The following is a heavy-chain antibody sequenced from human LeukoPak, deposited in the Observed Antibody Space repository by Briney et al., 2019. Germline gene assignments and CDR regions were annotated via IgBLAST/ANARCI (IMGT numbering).Heavy chain of an antibody. V-gene: IGHV3-23*01. CDR3: AKSGGHPTENYYMDA. CDR1: GFTFRSYA. J-gene: IGHJ6*03. Sequence: PGGSLRLSCAASGFTFRSYAMTWVRQAPGKGLEWVSEISNVGTINYADSVKGRFTMSRDNSKNTLYLQMNSLRTEDTAVYYCAKSGGHPTENYYMDAWGKGTTVTVSS. D-gene: IGHD4-17*01. CDR2: ISNVGTI.